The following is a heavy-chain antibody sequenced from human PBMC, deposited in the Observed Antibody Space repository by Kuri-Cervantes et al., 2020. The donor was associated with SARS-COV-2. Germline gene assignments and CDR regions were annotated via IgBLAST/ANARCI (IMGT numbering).Heavy chain of an antibody. Sequence: GGSLRLSCAASGFTFSDYYMDWVRQAPGEGLEWVGRIRNKANRYTTQYAASVKGRFTISRDDSKNTLYLQMNSLKTEDTAVYYCTTDLGDYDFWSVFDYWGQGTLVTVSS. V-gene: IGHV3-72*01. D-gene: IGHD3-3*01. CDR3: TTDLGDYDFWSVFDY. CDR1: GFTFSDYY. J-gene: IGHJ4*02. CDR2: IRNKANRYTT.